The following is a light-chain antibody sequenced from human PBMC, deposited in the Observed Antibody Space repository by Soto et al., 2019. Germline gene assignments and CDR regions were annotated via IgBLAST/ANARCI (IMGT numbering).Light chain of an antibody. CDR1: QTVNY. CDR2: DAS. Sequence: DIVLTQSPATLSLSPGERATLSCRASQTVNYLAWYQQKPGQSPRLLIYDASNSAPGIPARFSGSGSGTDFTLAISSLEPEDFAVYYCQQRGTWPPLTFGGGTKVDVK. CDR3: QQRGTWPPLT. V-gene: IGKV3-11*01. J-gene: IGKJ4*01.